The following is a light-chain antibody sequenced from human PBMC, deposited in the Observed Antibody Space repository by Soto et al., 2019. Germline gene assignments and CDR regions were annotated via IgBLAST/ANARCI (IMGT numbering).Light chain of an antibody. Sequence: DIQMTQSPSPLSASVGDRVTISCRASQNIRKYLNWYQQQPGQAPTLLLYGGSNLQSGVPSRFTGAGDETNFTLAITGLQPGDFATYYCQQTYRSPYTLGQGTKVEMK. J-gene: IGKJ2*01. CDR3: QQTYRSPYT. CDR2: GGS. CDR1: QNIRKY. V-gene: IGKV1-39*01.